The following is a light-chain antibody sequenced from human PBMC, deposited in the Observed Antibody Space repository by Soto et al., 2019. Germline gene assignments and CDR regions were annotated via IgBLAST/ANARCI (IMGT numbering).Light chain of an antibody. CDR3: QQYDNLPVT. CDR1: QDISNY. V-gene: IGKV1-33*01. Sequence: DIQMTQSPSSLSASVGDRVTITCQASQDISNYLNWYQQRPGTAPKLLIYDSSNLQTGVPSRFSGSTSGTDFTFTISNLQPEDIATYYCQQYDNLPVTFGGGTKVEIK. CDR2: DSS. J-gene: IGKJ4*01.